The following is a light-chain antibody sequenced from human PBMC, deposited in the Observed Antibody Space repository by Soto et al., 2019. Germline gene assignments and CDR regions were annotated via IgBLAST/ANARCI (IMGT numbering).Light chain of an antibody. CDR1: SSNIGSNT. J-gene: IGLJ3*02. V-gene: IGLV1-44*01. CDR2: GNN. CDR3: APWDDSLNGWV. Sequence: QSVVTQPPSASGTPGQRVTISCSGSSSNIGSNTVNWYQQLPGTAPKLLIYGNNQRPSGVPDRFSGSKSGTSASLAITGLQXXXXGDYYCAPWDDSLNGWVFGGGTKL.